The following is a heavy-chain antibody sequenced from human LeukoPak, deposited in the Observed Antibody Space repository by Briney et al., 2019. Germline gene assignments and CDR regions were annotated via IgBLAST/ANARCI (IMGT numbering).Heavy chain of an antibody. D-gene: IGHD2-2*02. V-gene: IGHV4-39*01. CDR2: IYYSGST. J-gene: IGHJ4*02. Sequence: SETLSLTCPVSGGSFRSSSYYWGWIRQPPGKGLEWIGSIYYSGSTYYNPSLKSRATISEQTSKNQLSLKLSSVTAADTAVYYCARSDCSSTSCYTYDYWGQGTLVFVSS. CDR1: GGSFRSSSYY. CDR3: ARSDCSSTSCYTYDY.